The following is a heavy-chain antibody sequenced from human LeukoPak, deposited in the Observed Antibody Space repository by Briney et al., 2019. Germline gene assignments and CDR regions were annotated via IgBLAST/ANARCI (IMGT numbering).Heavy chain of an antibody. V-gene: IGHV4-39*07. Sequence: PSETLSLTCTVSGGSISSSSYYWGWIRQPPGKGLEWIGSIYYSGSTYYNPSLKSRVTISVDTSKNQFSLKLSSVTAADTAVHYCARDRGGLTDYWGQGTLVTVSS. CDR2: IYYSGST. D-gene: IGHD3-16*01. CDR1: GGSISSSSYY. J-gene: IGHJ4*02. CDR3: ARDRGGLTDY.